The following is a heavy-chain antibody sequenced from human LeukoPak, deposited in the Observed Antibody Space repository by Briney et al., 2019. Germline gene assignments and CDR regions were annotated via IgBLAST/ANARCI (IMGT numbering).Heavy chain of an antibody. J-gene: IGHJ4*02. Sequence: SETLSLTCTVSGGSISSYYWSWIRQPPGKGLEWIGYIYYSGSTNYNPSLKSRVTISVDTSKNQFSLKLSSVTAADTAVYYCARDRGMGALDYWGQGTLVTVSS. D-gene: IGHD3-16*01. CDR1: GGSISSYY. CDR3: ARDRGMGALDY. V-gene: IGHV4-59*12. CDR2: IYYSGST.